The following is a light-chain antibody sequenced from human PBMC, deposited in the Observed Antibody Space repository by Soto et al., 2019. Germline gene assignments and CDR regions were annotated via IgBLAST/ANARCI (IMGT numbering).Light chain of an antibody. CDR1: QSISTW. J-gene: IGKJ1*01. Sequence: DIQMTQSPSILSASVGDRVTISCRASQSISTWLAWFQQIPGKAPNLLIYKASNLQSGVPSRFSRSGSGTDFTLTISSLQPDDFATYYCQQYHRYPWTCGQGTRVDVK. CDR3: QQYHRYPWT. CDR2: KAS. V-gene: IGKV1-5*03.